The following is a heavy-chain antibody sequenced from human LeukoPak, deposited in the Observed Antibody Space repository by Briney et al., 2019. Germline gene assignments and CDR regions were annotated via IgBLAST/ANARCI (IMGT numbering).Heavy chain of an antibody. D-gene: IGHD3-9*01. CDR3: AKDQYDILTGYYND. CDR1: GFTFSSYA. J-gene: IGHJ4*02. CDR2: ISGSGGST. Sequence: PGRSLRLSCAASGFTFSSYAMSWVRQAPGKGLEWVSAISGSGGSTYYADSVKGRFTISRDNSKNTLYLQMNSLRAEDTAVYYCAKDQYDILTGYYNDWGQGTLVTVSS. V-gene: IGHV3-23*01.